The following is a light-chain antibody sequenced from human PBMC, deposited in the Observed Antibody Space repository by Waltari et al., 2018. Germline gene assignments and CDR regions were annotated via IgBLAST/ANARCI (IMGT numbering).Light chain of an antibody. CDR2: GAS. CDR1: QSVGRS. J-gene: IGKJ1*01. Sequence: EIVLTQSPGTLSLSPGERATLSCWASQSVGRSLAWYQHKRGQPPRLLIYGASTRATGVPDRVSGSGSGTDFSLTISRLEPEDFAVYYCQHYVRLPVTFGQGTKVEI. V-gene: IGKV3-20*01. CDR3: QHYVRLPVT.